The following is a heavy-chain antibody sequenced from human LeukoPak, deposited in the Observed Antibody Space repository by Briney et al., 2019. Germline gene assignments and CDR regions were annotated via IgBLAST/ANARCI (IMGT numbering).Heavy chain of an antibody. Sequence: ASVKVSCKASGYTFTSYGISWVRQAPGQGLEWMGWISAYNGSTNYAQKLQGRVTMTTDTSTSTAYMELRSLRSDDTAVYYCARVKETYYYDSSGYYYEDYWGQGTLVTVSS. CDR2: ISAYNGST. CDR3: ARVKETYYYDSSGYYYEDY. J-gene: IGHJ4*02. V-gene: IGHV1-18*01. CDR1: GYTFTSYG. D-gene: IGHD3-22*01.